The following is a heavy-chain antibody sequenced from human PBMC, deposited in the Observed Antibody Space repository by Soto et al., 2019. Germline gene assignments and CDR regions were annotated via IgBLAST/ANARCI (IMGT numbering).Heavy chain of an antibody. D-gene: IGHD6-6*01. J-gene: IGHJ5*02. Sequence: ASVKVSCKASGYTFTGYYMHWVRQAPGQGLEWMGWINPNSGGTNYAQKFQGWVTMTRDTSISTAYMELSRLRSDDTAVYYCARSKGLDYNWFDPWGQGTLVTVSS. CDR2: INPNSGGT. V-gene: IGHV1-2*04. CDR1: GYTFTGYY. CDR3: ARSKGLDYNWFDP.